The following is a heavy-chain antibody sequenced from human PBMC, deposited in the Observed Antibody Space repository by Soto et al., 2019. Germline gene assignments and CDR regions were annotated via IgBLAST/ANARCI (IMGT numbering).Heavy chain of an antibody. CDR2: ISSNGGST. J-gene: IGHJ6*02. Sequence: PGRSLRLSCAASGFTFSSYAMHWVRQAPGKGLEYVSAISSNGGSTYYANSVKGRFTISRDNSKTTLYLQMGSLRAEDMAVYYCARSLYYHSGMDVCGEGTTVTLSS. CDR3: ARSLYYHSGMDV. V-gene: IGHV3-64*01. CDR1: GFTFSSYA.